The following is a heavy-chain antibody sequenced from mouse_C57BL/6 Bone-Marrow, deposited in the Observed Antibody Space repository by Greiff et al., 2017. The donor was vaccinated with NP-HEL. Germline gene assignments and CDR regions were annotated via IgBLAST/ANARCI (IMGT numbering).Heavy chain of an antibody. V-gene: IGHV1-64*01. CDR1: GYTFTSYW. Sequence: VQLQQPGAELVKPGASVKLSCKASGYTFTSYWMHWVKQRPGQGLEWIGMIHPNSGSTNYNEKFKSKATLTVDKSSSTAYMQLSSLTSEDSAVYYCARRGATTAFDYWGQGTTLTVSS. D-gene: IGHD1-2*01. J-gene: IGHJ2*01. CDR3: ARRGATTAFDY. CDR2: IHPNSGST.